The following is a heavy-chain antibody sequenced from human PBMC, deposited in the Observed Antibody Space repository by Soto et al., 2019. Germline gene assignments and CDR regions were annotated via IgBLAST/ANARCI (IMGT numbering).Heavy chain of an antibody. V-gene: IGHV3-33*01. CDR1: GFNFSSYG. J-gene: IGHJ4*02. Sequence: GGSLSLSCAASGFNFSSYGMHWVRQAPGKGLEWVAVIWYDGSNKYYADSVKGRFTISRDNSKNTLYLQMNSLRAEDTAVYYCARDGRDLYYDILTGTFDYWGQGTLVTVSS. CDR2: IWYDGSNK. D-gene: IGHD3-9*01. CDR3: ARDGRDLYYDILTGTFDY.